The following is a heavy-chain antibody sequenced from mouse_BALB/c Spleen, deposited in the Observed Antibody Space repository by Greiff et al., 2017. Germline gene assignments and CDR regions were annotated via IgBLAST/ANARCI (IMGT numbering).Heavy chain of an antibody. J-gene: IGHJ2*01. Sequence: EVKLMESGGGLVQPGGSLKLSCAASGFTFSSYGMSWVRQTPDKRLELVATINSNGGSTYYPDSVKGRFTISRDNAKNTLYLQMSSLKSEDTAMYYCADDSWFAYWGQGTTLTVSS. CDR2: INSNGGST. V-gene: IGHV5-6-3*01. CDR1: GFTFSSYG. CDR3: ADDSWFAY. D-gene: IGHD2-4*01.